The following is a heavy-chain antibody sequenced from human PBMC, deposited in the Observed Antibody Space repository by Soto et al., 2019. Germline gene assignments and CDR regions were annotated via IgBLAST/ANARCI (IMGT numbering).Heavy chain of an antibody. V-gene: IGHV4-34*01. CDR1: GGSFSGYY. CDR3: ARSYGGNSGTFDF. Sequence: QVQLQQWGAGLLKPSETLSLTCAVYGGSFSGYYWSWIRQPPGKGLEYIGEINHSGSTNYNPSLKSRVTISVDTSKNQFSLKLSSVTAPDTAVYYCARSYGGNSGTFDFWGQGTLVTVSS. CDR2: INHSGST. D-gene: IGHD4-17*01. J-gene: IGHJ4*02.